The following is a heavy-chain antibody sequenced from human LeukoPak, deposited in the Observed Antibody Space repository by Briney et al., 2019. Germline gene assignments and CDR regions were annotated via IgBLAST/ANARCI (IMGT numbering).Heavy chain of an antibody. V-gene: IGHV1-69*04. CDR1: GGTFSSYA. CDR2: IIPILGIA. CDR3: ARNGDREQPYYFDY. J-gene: IGHJ4*02. D-gene: IGHD1-26*01. Sequence: GSSVKVSCNASGGTFSSYAISWVRQAPGQGLEWMGRIIPILGIANYAQKFQGRVTITADKSTSTAYMELSSLRSEDTAVYYCARNGDREQPYYFDYWGQGTLVTVSS.